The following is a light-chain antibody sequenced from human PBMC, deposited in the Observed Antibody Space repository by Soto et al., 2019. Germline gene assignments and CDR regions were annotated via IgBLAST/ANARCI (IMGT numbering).Light chain of an antibody. Sequence: EIALTQSPATLSLSPGERATLSCRASQSVSSSLAWYQQKPGQAPRLLIYDASNRATGIPARFSGSGSGTDFTLTISSLEPEDFAVYYCQQRSNWPPTFGQGTRLEIK. V-gene: IGKV3-11*01. CDR2: DAS. J-gene: IGKJ5*01. CDR1: QSVSSS. CDR3: QQRSNWPPT.